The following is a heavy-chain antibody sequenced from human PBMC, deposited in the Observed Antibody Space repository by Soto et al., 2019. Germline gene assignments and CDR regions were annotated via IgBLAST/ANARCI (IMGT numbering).Heavy chain of an antibody. V-gene: IGHV3-30*18. CDR3: AKDLVPYCSGGSCQDFDY. Sequence: PGGSLRLSCAASGFTFSSYGMHWVRQAPGKGLEWVAVISYDGSNKYYADSVKGRFTISRDNSKNTLYLQMNSLRAEDTAVYCCAKDLVPYCSGGSCQDFDYWGQGTLVTVSS. CDR2: ISYDGSNK. J-gene: IGHJ4*02. CDR1: GFTFSSYG. D-gene: IGHD2-15*01.